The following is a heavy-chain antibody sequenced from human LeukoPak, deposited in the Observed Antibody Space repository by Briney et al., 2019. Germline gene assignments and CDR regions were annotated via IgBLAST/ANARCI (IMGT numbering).Heavy chain of an antibody. CDR1: GFAFSDYY. Sequence: PGGSLRLSCAASGFAFSDYYMSWIRQAPGKGLEWVSYISSSGSTIYYADSVKGRFTISRDNAKNSLYLQMNSLRAEDTAVYYCARELRITMVRGVMLGYYYYMDVWGKGTTVTVSS. CDR3: ARELRITMVRGVMLGYYYYMDV. J-gene: IGHJ6*03. D-gene: IGHD3-10*01. V-gene: IGHV3-11*04. CDR2: ISSSGSTI.